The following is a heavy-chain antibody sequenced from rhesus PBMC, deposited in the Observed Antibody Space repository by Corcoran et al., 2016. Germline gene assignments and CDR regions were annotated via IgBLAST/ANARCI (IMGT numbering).Heavy chain of an antibody. CDR1: GFSLSTSGMR. CDR3: ARRRSLDV. Sequence: QVTLKESGPALVKPTQTLTLTCTFSGFSLSTSGMRVSWIRQPPGKALEWLARIDWDDDKYYSTSLKSRLTSAKDTSKNQVVLTMTNMDPVDTATYYCARRRSLDVWGRGVLVTVSS. V-gene: IGHV2S2*01. CDR2: IDWDDDK. D-gene: IGHD5-24*01. J-gene: IGHJ5-2*02.